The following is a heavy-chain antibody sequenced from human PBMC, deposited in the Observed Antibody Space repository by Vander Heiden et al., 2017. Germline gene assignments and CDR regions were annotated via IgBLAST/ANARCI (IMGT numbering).Heavy chain of an antibody. J-gene: IGHJ4*02. CDR1: GFNFSSYW. D-gene: IGHD6-19*01. CDR2: IKQDGSEK. V-gene: IGHV3-7*01. CDR3: VRDYLFFLVAGMGYYFDY. Sequence: EVQLVESGGGLVQPGGSLRLSCAASGFNFSSYWVSWVRQAPGKGLEWVANIKQDGSEKYYVDSVKGRFTISRDNAKNSRYLQMNSLRAEDTAVYYCVRDYLFFLVAGMGYYFDYWGQGTLVTVSS.